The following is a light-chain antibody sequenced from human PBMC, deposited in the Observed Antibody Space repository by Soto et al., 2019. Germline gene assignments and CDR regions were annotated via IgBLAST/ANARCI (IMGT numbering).Light chain of an antibody. V-gene: IGLV2-8*01. J-gene: IGLJ2*01. CDR2: EVS. CDR1: SSDVGGYNY. CDR3: SSYEGSNKGVI. Sequence: QSALTQPPSASGSPGQSVTISCTGTSSDVGGYNYVSWYQQHPGKAPKLMIYEVSERPSGVPARFSGSKSGNTASLTVSGLQAEDEADYYCSSYEGSNKGVIFGGGTKVTVL.